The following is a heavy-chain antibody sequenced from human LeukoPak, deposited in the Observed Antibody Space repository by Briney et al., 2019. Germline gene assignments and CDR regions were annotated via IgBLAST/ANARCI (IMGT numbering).Heavy chain of an antibody. CDR2: ISWNSGSI. CDR1: GFTFDDYA. J-gene: IGHJ4*02. V-gene: IGHV3-9*01. CDR3: VSFYETY. D-gene: IGHD2/OR15-2a*01. Sequence: GGSLRLSCAASGFTFDDYAMHWVRQAPGKGLEWVSGISWNSGSIGYADSVKGRFTISKDNAKNTGYLQMNSLRAEDTAVYYCVSFYETYWGRGTLVTVSS.